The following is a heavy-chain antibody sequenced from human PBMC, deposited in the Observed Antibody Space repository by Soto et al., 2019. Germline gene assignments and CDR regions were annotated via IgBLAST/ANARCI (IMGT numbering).Heavy chain of an antibody. CDR2: INPSGGST. CDR1: GYTFTSYY. CDR3: ARDLYNWNDVRYFDY. J-gene: IGHJ4*02. V-gene: IGHV1-46*01. Sequence: ASVKVSCKASGYTFTSYYRHWERQAPGQGLEWMGIINPSGGSTSYAQKFQGRVTMTRDTSTSTVYMELSSLRSEDTAVYYCARDLYNWNDVRYFDYWGQGTLVALSS. D-gene: IGHD1-1*01.